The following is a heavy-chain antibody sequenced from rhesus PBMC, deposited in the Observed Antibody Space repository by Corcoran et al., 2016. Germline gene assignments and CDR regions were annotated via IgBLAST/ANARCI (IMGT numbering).Heavy chain of an antibody. Sequence: QVTLQESGPALVKPTQTLTLTCTFSGFSINTAGTGVGWIRQPPGKALEGLASIYWSDSKYYNTSLKSRLSISKDTSKNQLVLRMTNMDPVDTAAYYCARDLGVGTFDHWGQGVLVTVSS. J-gene: IGHJ4*01. CDR3: ARDLGVGTFDH. V-gene: IGHV2-95*01. D-gene: IGHD3-16*01. CDR1: GFSINTAGTG. CDR2: IYWSDSK.